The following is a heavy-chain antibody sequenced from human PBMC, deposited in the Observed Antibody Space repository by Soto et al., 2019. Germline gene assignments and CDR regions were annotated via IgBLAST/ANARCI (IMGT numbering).Heavy chain of an antibody. CDR3: ARGPEYHAFDI. Sequence: QVQLQESGPGLVKPSQTLSLTCTVSGGSIRRGGYYWSWIRQHPGKGLEWIGYIYHSGSTYYNPSLKSRVTISVDTSKNQFSLKMSSVTAADTAVYYCARGPEYHAFDIWGQGTMVTVSS. J-gene: IGHJ3*02. CDR2: IYHSGST. V-gene: IGHV4-31*03. CDR1: GGSIRRGGYY.